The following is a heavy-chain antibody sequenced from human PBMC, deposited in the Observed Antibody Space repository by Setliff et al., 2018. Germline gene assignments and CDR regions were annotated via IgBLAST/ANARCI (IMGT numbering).Heavy chain of an antibody. CDR1: GYSFTGHY. CDR2: INPRTGVT. D-gene: IGHD3-10*01. CDR3: ARGTDYHGSGSYWAKDV. V-gene: IGHV1-2*02. J-gene: IGHJ6*03. Sequence: ASVKVSCKASGYSFTGHYIHWVRQAPGQGLEWMGWINPRTGVTNPAQKFQGRIVMTRDTSITTVYMDLSRLKSDDTAVYYCARGTDYHGSGSYWAKDVWGKGTTVTV.